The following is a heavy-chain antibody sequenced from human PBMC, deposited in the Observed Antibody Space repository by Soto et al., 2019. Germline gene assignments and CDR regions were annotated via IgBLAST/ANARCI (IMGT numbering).Heavy chain of an antibody. D-gene: IGHD1-1*01. J-gene: IGHJ6*04. CDR2: LNWHGSST. CDR1: GFTFDAYA. Sequence: EVQLVESGGGVIRPGGSLRLSCAASGFTFDAYAMSWVRQTPGKGLEWVSGLNWHGSSTGYADSVRGRFTVSRDNDKNSLYLHRNSLRAEDSGLYYCVRERGPASTMDYNYGDACDLWGKATKVTVSS. CDR3: VRERGPASTMDYNYGDACDL. V-gene: IGHV3-20*04.